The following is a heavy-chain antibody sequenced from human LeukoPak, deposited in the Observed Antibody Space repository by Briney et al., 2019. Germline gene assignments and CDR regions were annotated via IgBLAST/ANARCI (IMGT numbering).Heavy chain of an antibody. D-gene: IGHD3-22*01. CDR2: IYSSGST. Sequence: SETLSLTCTVSGGSISSYYWSWIRQPAGKGLEWIGRIYSSGSTNYYPSLKSRVTMSVDTSKNQFSLKLSSVTAADTAVYYCARSDRDYYDSSGYNYFDYWGQGTLVTVSS. CDR1: GGSISSYY. J-gene: IGHJ4*02. CDR3: ARSDRDYYDSSGYNYFDY. V-gene: IGHV4-4*07.